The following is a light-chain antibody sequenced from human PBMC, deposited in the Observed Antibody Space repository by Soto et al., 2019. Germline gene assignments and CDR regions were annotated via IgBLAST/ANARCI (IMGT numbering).Light chain of an antibody. Sequence: QSALTQPASVSGSPGQSITISCTGTSSDVGGYNYVSWYQQHPGNAPKIMIYDVSNRPSGVSNRFSGSKSGNTASLTISGLQAEDDADYYCSSYIGSSTYVVFGGGTKVTVL. CDR2: DVS. J-gene: IGLJ2*01. V-gene: IGLV2-14*01. CDR1: SSDVGGYNY. CDR3: SSYIGSSTYVV.